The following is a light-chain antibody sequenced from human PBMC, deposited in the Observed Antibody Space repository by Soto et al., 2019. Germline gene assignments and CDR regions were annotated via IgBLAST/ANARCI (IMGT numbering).Light chain of an antibody. CDR3: SSYSSRSTYV. CDR1: SSDVGGYNY. CDR2: DVT. Sequence: QSVLTQPASVSGSPGQSITISCTGSSSDVGGYNYVSWYQQYPGKAPKLMIYDVTNRPSGVSNRFSGSKSGNTASLTIFGLQPEDEADYYCSSYSSRSTYVFRTGTKVTVL. V-gene: IGLV2-14*01. J-gene: IGLJ1*01.